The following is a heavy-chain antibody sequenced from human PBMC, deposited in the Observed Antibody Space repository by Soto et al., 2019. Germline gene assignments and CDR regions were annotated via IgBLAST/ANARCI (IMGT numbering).Heavy chain of an antibody. CDR1: GFTFSDYY. CDR3: AGGLIVVAARAAFDI. CDR2: ISSSGSTI. V-gene: IGHV3-11*01. Sequence: QVQLVESGGGLVKPGGSLRLSCAASGFTFSDYYMSWIRQAPGKGLEWVSYISSSGSTIYYADSVKGRFTISRDNAKNSLYLQMTSLRGEDTAVYDCAGGLIVVAARAAFDILGQGTMVTVSS. D-gene: IGHD1-26*01. J-gene: IGHJ3*02.